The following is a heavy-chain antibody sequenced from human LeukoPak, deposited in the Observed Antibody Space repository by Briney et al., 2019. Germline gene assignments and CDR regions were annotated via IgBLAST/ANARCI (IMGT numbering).Heavy chain of an antibody. V-gene: IGHV4-4*09. Sequence: SETLSLTCTVSGGSISSYYWSWIRQPPGKGLEWIGYIYTSGSTNYNPSLKSRVTISVDTSKNQFSLKLSSVTAADTAVYYCAGAYCSRTSCYRLDWFDPWGQGTLVTVSS. D-gene: IGHD2-2*01. CDR3: AGAYCSRTSCYRLDWFDP. J-gene: IGHJ5*02. CDR2: IYTSGST. CDR1: GGSISSYY.